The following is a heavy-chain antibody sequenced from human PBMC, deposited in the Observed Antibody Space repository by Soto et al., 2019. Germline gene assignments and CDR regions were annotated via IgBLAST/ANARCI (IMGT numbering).Heavy chain of an antibody. Sequence: GGSLRLSCAASGFTFNNYAMSWVRQAPGKGLEWVSSINNGGDNIYYADSVKDRFTISRDNSKSTLYLQMNSLRAEDTAVYYCAKTFLARYCSSSICYDPADYFDYWGQGTLVTVSS. CDR2: INNGGDNI. V-gene: IGHV3-23*01. J-gene: IGHJ4*02. CDR1: GFTFNNYA. CDR3: AKTFLARYCSSSICYDPADYFDY. D-gene: IGHD2-2*01.